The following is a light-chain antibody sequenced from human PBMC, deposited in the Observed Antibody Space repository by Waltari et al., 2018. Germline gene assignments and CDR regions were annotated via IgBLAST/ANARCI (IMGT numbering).Light chain of an antibody. V-gene: IGLV3-21*02. CDR3: QVWDSGSDHYV. CDR1: KIGSKN. Sequence: SYVLTQPPSVSVAPGQTARITCEGNKIGSKNVHWYQHKPGQAPVLVVYDDGDRPSGSPGRFSGSNSGNTATLTISRVEAGDEADYYCQVWDSGSDHYVFGTVTTVTVL. CDR2: DDG. J-gene: IGLJ1*01.